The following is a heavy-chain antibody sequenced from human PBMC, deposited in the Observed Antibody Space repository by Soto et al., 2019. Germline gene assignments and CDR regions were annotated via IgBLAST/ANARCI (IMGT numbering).Heavy chain of an antibody. J-gene: IGHJ4*02. D-gene: IGHD6-19*01. CDR2: VSYSGST. CDR3: SRIAVSGPITGFDY. Sequence: QLQLQESGPRLVKPSETLSLTCTVSGGSISNSSYLWGWIRQPPGKGLQWIGSVSYSGSTYYNPSLKSRVTISVDTSKTQSSLRLSSVTAADTAVYCCSRIAVSGPITGFDYWGQGALVTVPS. CDR1: GGSISNSSYL. V-gene: IGHV4-39*01.